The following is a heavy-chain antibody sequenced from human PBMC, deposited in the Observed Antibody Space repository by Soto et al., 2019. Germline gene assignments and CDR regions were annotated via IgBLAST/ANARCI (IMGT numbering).Heavy chain of an antibody. CDR3: ARVIWSGHLTSDL. CDR1: GFTFSSNS. J-gene: IGHJ5*02. Sequence: EVQVVESGGGLVQPGGSLRLSCAASGFTFSSNSMNWVRQAPGKGLEWISYISSSSSTIYADSVKGRFTISRDNAKNSVYLQMNSLRDEDRAVYYCARVIWSGHLTSDLWGQGTLVTVSS. V-gene: IGHV3-48*02. CDR2: ISSSSSTI. D-gene: IGHD3-3*01.